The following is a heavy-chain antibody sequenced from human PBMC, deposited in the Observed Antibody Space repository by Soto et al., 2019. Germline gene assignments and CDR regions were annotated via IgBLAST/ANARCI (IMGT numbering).Heavy chain of an antibody. J-gene: IGHJ4*02. CDR1: GFTFSTRA. CDR3: AKDAVYDDGVWLPDY. CDR2: IVGSGDA. Sequence: EVQLLESGGGLVQPGGSLRLSCVASGFTFSTRAMMWVRQAPGKGLEWVSGIVGSGDAFHADSVKGRFTISKDNSKNTLYLQMNGLRAEDTAVYFCAKDAVYDDGVWLPDYWCQGTLVTVSS. D-gene: IGHD4-17*01. V-gene: IGHV3-23*01.